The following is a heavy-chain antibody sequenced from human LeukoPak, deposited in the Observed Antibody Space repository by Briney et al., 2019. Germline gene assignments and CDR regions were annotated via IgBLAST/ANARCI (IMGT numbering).Heavy chain of an antibody. D-gene: IGHD3-9*01. CDR2: VTGRGGST. CDR1: GFTFSNYA. J-gene: IGHJ4*02. CDR3: AKWGDSDILTGYYVSDF. V-gene: IGHV3-23*01. Sequence: GGSLRLSCVASGFTFSNYAMSWVRQAPGKRLEWVSAVTGRGGSTYYADSVKGRFTISRDNSRNTLFLQMNSLRAEDTAIYYCAKWGDSDILTGYYVSDFWGQGTLVTVSS.